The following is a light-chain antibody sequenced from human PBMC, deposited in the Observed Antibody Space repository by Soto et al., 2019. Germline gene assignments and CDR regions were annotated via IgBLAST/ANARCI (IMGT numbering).Light chain of an antibody. V-gene: IGLV2-14*03. CDR2: HVT. CDR3: CSYAGSYTYV. CDR1: SSDIGHYDY. Sequence: QAARTQPASVSGSPRQSITISCTVTSSDIGHYDYVSWYQQHPGKAPKLMIYHVTYRPSGVSNRYSGSKSGNSASLTISGLQAEDEAEYYCCSYAGSYTYVFGTGTKVTV. J-gene: IGLJ1*01.